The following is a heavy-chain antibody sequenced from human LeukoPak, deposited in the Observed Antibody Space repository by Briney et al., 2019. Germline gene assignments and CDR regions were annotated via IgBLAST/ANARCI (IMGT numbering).Heavy chain of an antibody. CDR3: ARRTLWFDKNWFDP. CDR1: GFTFSSYS. J-gene: IGHJ5*02. Sequence: GGSLRLSCVASGFTFSSYSMNWVRQAPGKGLEWVSYISSSSSTIYYADSVKGRFTISRDNAKNSLYLQMNSLRAEGTAVYYCARRTLWFDKNWFDPWGQGTLVTVSS. D-gene: IGHD3-10*01. CDR2: ISSSSSTI. V-gene: IGHV3-48*04.